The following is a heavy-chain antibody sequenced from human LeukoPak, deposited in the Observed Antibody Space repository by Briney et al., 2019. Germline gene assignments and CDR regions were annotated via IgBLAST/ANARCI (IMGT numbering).Heavy chain of an antibody. Sequence: GGSLRLSCAGSGFTFSSYAMSWVRQAPGKGLEWVSTISGSGGSTYYADSAKGRFTISRDNSKNTLYLQMNSLRAEDTAVYYCAKAPYYYDSSGFDYWGQGTLVTVSS. J-gene: IGHJ4*02. CDR1: GFTFSSYA. D-gene: IGHD3-22*01. CDR2: ISGSGGST. CDR3: AKAPYYYDSSGFDY. V-gene: IGHV3-23*01.